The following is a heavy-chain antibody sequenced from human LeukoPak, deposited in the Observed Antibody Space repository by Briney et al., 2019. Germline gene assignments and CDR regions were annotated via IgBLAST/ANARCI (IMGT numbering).Heavy chain of an antibody. CDR1: VGTFSSYG. CDR2: ISGYNGNT. J-gene: IGHJ4*02. V-gene: IGHV1-18*01. Sequence: ASVKVSCKASVGTFSSYGISWVRQAPGQGLEWMGWISGYNGNTNYAEKFQGRVTMTTDTSTSTAYMEVRSLRSDDTAVYYCARDQFLLGYCSGGRGCRRAYYFDYWGQGTLVTVSS. CDR3: ARDQFLLGYCSGGRGCRRAYYFDY. D-gene: IGHD2-15*01.